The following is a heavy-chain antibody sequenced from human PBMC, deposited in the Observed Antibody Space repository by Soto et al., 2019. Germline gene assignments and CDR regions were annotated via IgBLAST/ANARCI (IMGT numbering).Heavy chain of an antibody. CDR3: ARAARVGATTIGY. V-gene: IGHV3-33*01. D-gene: IGHD1-26*01. CDR2: IWYDGSNK. CDR1: GFTFSSYG. Sequence: QVQLVESGGGVVQPGRSLRLSCAASGFTFSSYGMHWVRQAPGKGLEWVAVIWYDGSNKYYADSVKGRFTISRDNSKNTLYRQMNSLGAEDTAVYYCARAARVGATTIGYWGQGTLVTVSS. J-gene: IGHJ4*02.